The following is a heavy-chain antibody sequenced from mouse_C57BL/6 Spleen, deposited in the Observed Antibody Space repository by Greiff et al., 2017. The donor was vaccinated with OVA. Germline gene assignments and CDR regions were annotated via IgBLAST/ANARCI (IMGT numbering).Heavy chain of an antibody. CDR1: GYTFTDYN. D-gene: IGHD4-1*01. CDR3: ARSRGDWSWFAY. J-gene: IGHJ3*01. V-gene: IGHV1-22*01. Sequence: EVQLQESGPELVKPGASVKMSCKASGYTFTDYNMHWVKQSHGKSLEWIGYINPNNGGTSYNQKFKGKATLTVNKSSSTAYMELRSLTSEDSAVYYCARSRGDWSWFAYWGQGTLVTVSA. CDR2: INPNNGGT.